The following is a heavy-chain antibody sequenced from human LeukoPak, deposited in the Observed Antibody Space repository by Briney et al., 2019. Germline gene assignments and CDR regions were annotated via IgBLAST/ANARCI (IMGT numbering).Heavy chain of an antibody. V-gene: IGHV3-7*01. CDR2: IKQDGSEK. D-gene: IGHD3-16*01. CDR1: GFTFSSYW. Sequence: GGSLRLSCAASGFTFSSYWMSWVRQAPGKGLEWVANIKQDGSEKYYVDSVKGRFTISRDNAKNSLYLQMNSLRAEDTAVYYCAKCPVYDYVGFYYYYYMDVWGKGTTVTVSS. J-gene: IGHJ6*03. CDR3: AKCPVYDYVGFYYYYYMDV.